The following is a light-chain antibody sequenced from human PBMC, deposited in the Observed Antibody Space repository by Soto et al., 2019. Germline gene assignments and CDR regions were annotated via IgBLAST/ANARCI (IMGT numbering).Light chain of an antibody. Sequence: EIVLTQSPGTLSLSPGERATLSCRASQSVSSSHLAWYQQNPGQAPRLLIYGATSSATGITDRFSGSGSGTDFTLTISRLEPEDFAVYYCQQYGTSAGTFGQGTKVEIK. CDR3: QQYGTSAGT. CDR1: QSVSSSH. V-gene: IGKV3-20*01. J-gene: IGKJ1*01. CDR2: GAT.